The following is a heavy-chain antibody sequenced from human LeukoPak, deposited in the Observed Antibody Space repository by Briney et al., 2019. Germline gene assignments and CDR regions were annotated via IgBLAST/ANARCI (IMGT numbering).Heavy chain of an antibody. CDR1: GGSISSHY. J-gene: IGHJ5*02. V-gene: IGHV4-59*11. D-gene: IGHD6-13*01. CDR2: IYYSGTT. CDR3: AREVPPFVVYSSSWYGWFDP. Sequence: TSETLSLTCTVSGGSISSHYWSWIRQPPGKGLEWIGYIYYSGTTNYSPSLQSRVSISVDTSKNQFSLKLSSVTAADTAVYYCAREVPPFVVYSSSWYGWFDPWGQGTLVTVSS.